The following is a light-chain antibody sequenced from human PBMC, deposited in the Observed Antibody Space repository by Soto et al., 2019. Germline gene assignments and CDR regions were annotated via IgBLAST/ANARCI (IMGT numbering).Light chain of an antibody. V-gene: IGKV3-20*01. J-gene: IGKJ1*01. CDR3: KQYDNSPRT. Sequence: DIVLTQSPGTLSSSPGERATLSCRASQSVSSSFVAWYQQKPGQAPRLLFYVASSRAAGIPDRFSGSGSGTDFTLTISRLEPEDFAVYYCKQYDNSPRTFGQGTKVEIK. CDR1: QSVSSSF. CDR2: VAS.